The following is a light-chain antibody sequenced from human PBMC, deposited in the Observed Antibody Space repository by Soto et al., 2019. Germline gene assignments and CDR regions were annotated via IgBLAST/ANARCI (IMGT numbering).Light chain of an antibody. CDR1: QSISSG. CDR2: KAS. V-gene: IGKV1-5*03. Sequence: DIQMTQSPSTLSASVGDRVTITCRASQSISSGLAWYQQKPGKAPKLLIYKASSLESGVPSRFSGSGSGTEITLTISSLQPDDFATYYCQQYNSLWTFGQGTKVEIK. J-gene: IGKJ1*01. CDR3: QQYNSLWT.